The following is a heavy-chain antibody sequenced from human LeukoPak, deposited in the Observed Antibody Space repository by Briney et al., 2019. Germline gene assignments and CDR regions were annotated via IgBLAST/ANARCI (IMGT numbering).Heavy chain of an antibody. Sequence: PGGSLGLSCAASGFTFSSYGMHWVRQAPGKGLEWVAVISYDGSNKYYADSVKGLFTISRDNSKNTLYLQMNSLRAEDTAVYYCAKATYAAAGTDRWFDPWGQGTLVTVSS. CDR2: ISYDGSNK. V-gene: IGHV3-30*18. CDR1: GFTFSSYG. CDR3: AKATYAAAGTDRWFDP. D-gene: IGHD6-13*01. J-gene: IGHJ5*02.